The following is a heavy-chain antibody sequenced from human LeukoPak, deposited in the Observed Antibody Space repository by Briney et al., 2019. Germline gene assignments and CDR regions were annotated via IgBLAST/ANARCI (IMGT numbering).Heavy chain of an antibody. CDR3: ARVSFYDSSGYYPPDY. CDR2: IWYDGSNK. J-gene: IGHJ4*02. D-gene: IGHD3-22*01. CDR1: GLTVSRNY. Sequence: QSGGSLRLSCAASGLTVSRNYMSWVRQAPGKGLEWVAVIWYDGSNKYYADSVKGRFTISRDNSKNTLYLQMNSLRAEDTAVYYCARVSFYDSSGYYPPDYWGQGTLVTVSS. V-gene: IGHV3-33*08.